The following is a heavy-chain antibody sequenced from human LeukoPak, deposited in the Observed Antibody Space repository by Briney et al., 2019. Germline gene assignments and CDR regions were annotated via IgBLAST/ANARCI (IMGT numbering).Heavy chain of an antibody. CDR3: ASRISSGNCFFDY. J-gene: IGHJ4*02. V-gene: IGHV3-74*01. CDR2: INTDGSST. CDR1: GFTFSNYW. D-gene: IGHD1-26*01. Sequence: GGSLRLSCAASGFTFSNYWMFWVRQVPGKGLVWVSRINTDGSSTTYADSVKGRFTISRDNAKNTLYLQMNSLRAEDTAVYYCASRISSGNCFFDYWGQGTLVTVSS.